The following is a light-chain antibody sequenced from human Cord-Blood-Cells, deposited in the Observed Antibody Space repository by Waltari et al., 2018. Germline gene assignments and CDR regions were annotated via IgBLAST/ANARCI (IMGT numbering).Light chain of an antibody. CDR2: DVI. Sequence: QSALPQPASVSGSPGPSITISCTGTSSDVGGYKYVVRYQQHPGKAPKLMIDDVIKRPSGVSNRFAGSKSGNTASLTISGLQAEDEADYYCSSYTSSSTFVFGTGTKVTVL. J-gene: IGLJ1*01. CDR3: SSYTSSSTFV. CDR1: SSDVGGYKY. V-gene: IGLV2-14*01.